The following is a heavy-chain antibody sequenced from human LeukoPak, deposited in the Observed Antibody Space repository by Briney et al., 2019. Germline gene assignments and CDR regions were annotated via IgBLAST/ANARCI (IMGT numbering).Heavy chain of an antibody. J-gene: IGHJ4*02. CDR2: IYYSGST. D-gene: IGHD1-26*01. CDR3: AGLLGGARVY. Sequence: PSETLSLTCTVSGGSISSYYWSWIRQPPGRGLEWIGYIYYSGSTNYNPSLKSRFTISVDTSKNQFSLKLSSVTAADTAVYYCAGLLGGARVYWGQGTLVTVSS. CDR1: GGSISSYY. V-gene: IGHV4-59*01.